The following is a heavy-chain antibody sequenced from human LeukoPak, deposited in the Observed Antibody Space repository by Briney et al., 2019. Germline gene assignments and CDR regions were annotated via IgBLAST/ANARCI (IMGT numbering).Heavy chain of an antibody. CDR3: ASGHYGDYGVWFDP. V-gene: IGHV4-39*01. Sequence: SETLSLTCTVSGGSISSSSYYWGWIRQPPGQGLEWIGSIYYSGSTYYNPSLKSRVTISVDTSKNQFSLKLSSVTAADTAVYYCASGHYGDYGVWFDPWGQGTLVTVSS. CDR1: GGSISSSSYY. D-gene: IGHD4-17*01. J-gene: IGHJ5*02. CDR2: IYYSGST.